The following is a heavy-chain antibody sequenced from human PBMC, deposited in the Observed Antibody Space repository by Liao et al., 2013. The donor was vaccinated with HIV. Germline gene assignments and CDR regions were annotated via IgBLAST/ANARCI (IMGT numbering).Heavy chain of an antibody. D-gene: IGHD4-17*01. CDR1: GESFSGYH. V-gene: IGHV4-34*01. CDR2: INHVGST. J-gene: IGHJ3*02. CDR3: ASTRSTVTSDAFDI. Sequence: QVQLQQWGAGLLKPSETLSLTCAVYGESFSGYHWSWIRQPPGEGLEWIGEINHVGSTNYNPSLKSRVTVSVDTSKNQFSLKLSSVTAADTAVYYCASTRSTVTSDAFDIWGQGTMVTVSS.